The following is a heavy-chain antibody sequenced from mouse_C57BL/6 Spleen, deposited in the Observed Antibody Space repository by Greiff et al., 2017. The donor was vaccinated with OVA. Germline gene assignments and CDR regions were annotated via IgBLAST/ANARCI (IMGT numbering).Heavy chain of an antibody. V-gene: IGHV1-50*01. CDR3: AASLDY. CDR1: GYTFTSYW. J-gene: IGHJ2*01. Sequence: QVQLQQPGAELVKPGASVKLSCKASGYTFTSYWMQWVKQRPGQGLEWIGEIDPSDSYTNYNQKFKGKATLTVDTSSSTAYMQLSSLTSEDSAVYDCAASLDYWGQGTTLTVSS. CDR2: IDPSDSYT.